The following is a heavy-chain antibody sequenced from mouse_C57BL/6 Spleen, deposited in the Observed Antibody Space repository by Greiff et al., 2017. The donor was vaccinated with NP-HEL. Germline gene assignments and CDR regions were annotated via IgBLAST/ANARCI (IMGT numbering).Heavy chain of an antibody. D-gene: IGHD1-1*01. V-gene: IGHV1-63*01. CDR3: ARGGDYYGSSYGAMDD. Sequence: QVQLQQSGAELVRPGTSVKMSCKASGYTFTNYWIGWAKQRPGHGLEWIGDIYPGGGYTNYNEKFKGKATLTADTSSSTAYMQFSSLTSEDSAIYDGARGGDYYGSSYGAMDDWGQGTSVTVSS. J-gene: IGHJ4*01. CDR1: GYTFTNYW. CDR2: IYPGGGYT.